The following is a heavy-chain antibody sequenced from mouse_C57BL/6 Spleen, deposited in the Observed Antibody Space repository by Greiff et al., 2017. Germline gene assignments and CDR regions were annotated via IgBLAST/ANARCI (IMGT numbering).Heavy chain of an antibody. CDR3: RSRDDYDGY. J-gene: IGHJ2*01. CDR1: YTFTDYYM. V-gene: IGHV1-83*01. CDR2: YPGSGNTY. D-gene: IGHD2-4*01. Sequence: VQLQQSGPELVKPGASVKMSCKASGYTFTDYYMHWVKQKPGKGLEWIGEIYPGSGNTYYNEKFKGKATLTGDTSSSTAYMQLSSLTSEDSAVYFCARSRDDYDGYWGQGTTLTVSS.